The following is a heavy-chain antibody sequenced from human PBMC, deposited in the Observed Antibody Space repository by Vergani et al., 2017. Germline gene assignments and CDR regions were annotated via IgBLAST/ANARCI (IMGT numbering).Heavy chain of an antibody. CDR1: GGSISSYY. CDR2: IYYSGST. Sequence: QVQLQESGPGLVKPSETLSLTCTVSGGSISSYYWSWIRQPPGKGLEWIGYIYYSGSTNYNPSLKSRVTISVDTSKNQFSLKLSSVTAADTAVCYCARDRGGWGYFDYWGQGTLVTVSS. CDR3: ARDRGGWGYFDY. V-gene: IGHV4-59*01. J-gene: IGHJ4*02. D-gene: IGHD4-23*01.